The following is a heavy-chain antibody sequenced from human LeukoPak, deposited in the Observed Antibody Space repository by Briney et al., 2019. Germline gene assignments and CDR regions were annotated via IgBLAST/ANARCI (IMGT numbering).Heavy chain of an antibody. CDR1: GCTFGKYW. CDR3: ARDQYDTWSRRGNFDS. CDR2: IKLDGSEK. Sequence: GGSLRLSCVASGCTFGKYWMSWVRQAPGKGLEWVANIKLDGSEKNYVDSVKGRFTISRDNTKNSLYLQMNSLRVEDTAVFYCARDQYDTWSRRGNFDSWGQGTLVIVS. V-gene: IGHV3-7*03. J-gene: IGHJ4*02. D-gene: IGHD3-3*01.